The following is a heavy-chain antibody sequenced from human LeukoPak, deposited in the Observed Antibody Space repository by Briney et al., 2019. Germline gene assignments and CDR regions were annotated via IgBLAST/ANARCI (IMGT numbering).Heavy chain of an antibody. D-gene: IGHD3-22*01. CDR2: IIPISATA. J-gene: IGHJ3*02. V-gene: IGHV1-69*05. CDR3: ARDRTKGNRSGYADAFDI. Sequence: SVKVSCKASGGTFSSYAISWVRQAPGQGLEWMGTIIPISATANYAQKFQGRVTIITDESTSTAYMELSSLRSEDTAVYYCARDRTKGNRSGYADAFDIWGQGTQVTVSS. CDR1: GGTFSSYA.